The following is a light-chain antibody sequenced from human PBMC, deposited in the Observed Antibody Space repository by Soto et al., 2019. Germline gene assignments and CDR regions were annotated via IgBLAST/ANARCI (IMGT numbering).Light chain of an antibody. V-gene: IGKV2-28*01. CDR3: MQSLQLPRT. CDR1: QSLLHSNGYNY. CDR2: LGS. J-gene: IGKJ3*01. Sequence: DPVMTQSPLSLPVTPGEPASISCRSSQSLLHSNGYNYLDWYLQKPGQSPQLLIYLGSNRASGVPDRFSGSGSGTDSTLKISRVEAEHVGVYYCMQSLQLPRTFGPGTKVDIK.